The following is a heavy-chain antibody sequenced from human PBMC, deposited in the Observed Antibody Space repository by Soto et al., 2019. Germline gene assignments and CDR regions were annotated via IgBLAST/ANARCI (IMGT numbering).Heavy chain of an antibody. J-gene: IGHJ6*02. CDR3: AKLGPDGYNFYYGMDV. CDR1: GYSFTSYW. D-gene: IGHD5-12*01. V-gene: IGHV5-51*01. Sequence: GESLRVCCKGSGYSFTSYWVGWVRQMTGKGLEWMGIIYPGDSDTRYSPSFQGQVTISADKSISTAYLQWSSLKASDTAMYYCAKLGPDGYNFYYGMDVWGQGTTVTVSS. CDR2: IYPGDSDT.